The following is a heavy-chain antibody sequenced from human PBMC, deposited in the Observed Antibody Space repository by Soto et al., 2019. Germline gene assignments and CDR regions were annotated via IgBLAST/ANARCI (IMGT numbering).Heavy chain of an antibody. Sequence: PSETLSLTCGAYVAPFNAYYWNWVRQSPGKGLEWIGQITPAGITNYNPSLRSRVTMSIDTSSNVFSLRLTSVTAADTAVYFCASRQARGLNYGGQETRFTVSS. CDR3: ASRQARGLNY. CDR2: ITPAGIT. J-gene: IGHJ4*02. D-gene: IGHD1-7*01. V-gene: IGHV4-34*01. CDR1: VAPFNAYY.